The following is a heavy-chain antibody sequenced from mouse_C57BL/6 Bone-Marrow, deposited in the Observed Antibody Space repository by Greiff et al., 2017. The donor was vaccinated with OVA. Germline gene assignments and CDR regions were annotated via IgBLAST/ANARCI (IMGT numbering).Heavy chain of an antibody. J-gene: IGHJ3*01. CDR2: ISDGGSYT. Sequence: EVKLMESGGGLVKPGGSLKLSCAASGFTFSSYAMSWVSQTPEKRLEWVATISDGGSYTYYPDNVKGRFTISRDNAKNNLYLQMSHLKSEDTAMYYCARGGYGSRFAYWGQGTLVTVSA. D-gene: IGHD1-1*01. V-gene: IGHV5-4*03. CDR3: ARGGYGSRFAY. CDR1: GFTFSSYA.